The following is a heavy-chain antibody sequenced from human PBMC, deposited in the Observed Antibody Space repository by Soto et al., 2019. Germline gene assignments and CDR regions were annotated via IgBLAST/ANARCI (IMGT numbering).Heavy chain of an antibody. Sequence: ASVKVSCKASGHTFTSYDINWVRQATGQGLEWMGWMNPNSGNTGYAQKFQGRVTMTRNTSISTAYMELSSLRSEDTAVYYCARMPAGIWSGYYQPYYYYYMDVWGKGTTVTVSS. V-gene: IGHV1-8*01. CDR3: ARMPAGIWSGYYQPYYYYYMDV. CDR1: GHTFTSYD. D-gene: IGHD3-3*01. J-gene: IGHJ6*03. CDR2: MNPNSGNT.